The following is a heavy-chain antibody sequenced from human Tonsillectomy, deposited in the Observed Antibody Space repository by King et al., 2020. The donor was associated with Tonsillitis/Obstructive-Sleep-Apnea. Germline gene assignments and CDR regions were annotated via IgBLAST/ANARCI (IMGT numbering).Heavy chain of an antibody. CDR3: AREGVTVTREGVYYYYGMDV. J-gene: IGHJ6*02. V-gene: IGHV3-48*03. D-gene: IGHD4-17*01. CDR1: GFSFSSYE. CDR2: ISTSGSPI. Sequence: VQLVESGGGLVQPGGSLRLPCAASGFSFSSYEMNWVRQAPGKGLEWVSYISTSGSPIYYADSVKGRFTISRDNAKNSLYLQMNSLRAEDTAVYYCAREGVTVTREGVYYYYGMDVWGQGTTVTVSS.